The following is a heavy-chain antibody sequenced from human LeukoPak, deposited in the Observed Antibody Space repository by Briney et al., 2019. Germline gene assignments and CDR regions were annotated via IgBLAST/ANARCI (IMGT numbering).Heavy chain of an antibody. CDR3: GKAIFGDYFWGTYRAIDY. Sequence: GGSLRLSCAASGFTITSYGMHWVRKGQGPGKELVAFVRNDVSDTEVGYAVNGRFTISRDESKNIMFLQINSLRAEDTAVYYCGKAIFGDYFWGTYRAIDYWGQGTLVTVSS. CDR2: VRNDVSDT. CDR1: GFTITSYG. V-gene: IGHV3-30*02. D-gene: IGHD3-16*02. J-gene: IGHJ4*02.